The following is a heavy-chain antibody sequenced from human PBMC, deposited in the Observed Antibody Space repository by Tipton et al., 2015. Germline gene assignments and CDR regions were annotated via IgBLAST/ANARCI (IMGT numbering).Heavy chain of an antibody. V-gene: IGHV3-30*01. D-gene: IGHD6-19*01. CDR3: ARYDSSGWNEYFQH. CDR1: GFTFTIYA. Sequence: SLRLSCAASGFTFTIYAMSWVRQAPGKGLEWVAVISDDGRNKYYADSVMGRFTISRDNSKNTLYLLMNSLRPEDTAVYYCARYDSSGWNEYFQHWGQGTLVTVSS. J-gene: IGHJ1*01. CDR2: ISDDGRNK.